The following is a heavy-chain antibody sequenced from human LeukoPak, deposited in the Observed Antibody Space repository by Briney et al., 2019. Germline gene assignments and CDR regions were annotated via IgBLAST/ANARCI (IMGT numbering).Heavy chain of an antibody. CDR3: ARGPSITMVRGGQWYYYMDV. CDR1: GHTFTGYY. Sequence: ASVKVSCKASGHTFTGYYMHWVRQAPGQGLEWMGWISAYNGNTSYAQKLQGRVTMTRDTSTNTVYMELSSLRSEDTAVYYCARGPSITMVRGGQWYYYMDVWGKGTTVTISS. V-gene: IGHV1-18*04. D-gene: IGHD3-10*01. J-gene: IGHJ6*03. CDR2: ISAYNGNT.